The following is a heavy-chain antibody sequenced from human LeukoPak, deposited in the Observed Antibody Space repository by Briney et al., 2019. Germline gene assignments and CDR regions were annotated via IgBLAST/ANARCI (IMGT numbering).Heavy chain of an antibody. CDR2: LSGNGGST. CDR3: ARDRGYSAYSSVYFDY. J-gene: IGHJ4*02. Sequence: PGGSLRLSCAASGFTFSQYGMAWVRQAPGKGLEWVSGLSGNGGSTYYADSVQGRFIISRDNSKNTLYLQMNSLRAEDTALYYCARDRGYSAYSSVYFDYWGQGTRVTVSS. CDR1: GFTFSQYG. V-gene: IGHV3-23*01. D-gene: IGHD5-12*01.